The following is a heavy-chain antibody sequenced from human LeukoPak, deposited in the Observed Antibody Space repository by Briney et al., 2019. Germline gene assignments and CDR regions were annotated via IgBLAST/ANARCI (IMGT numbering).Heavy chain of an antibody. J-gene: IGHJ6*03. CDR1: GFTFSSYA. CDR2: ISGSGGST. CDR3: AKDWHDSWSGSNMDV. V-gene: IGHV3-23*01. Sequence: GGSLRLSCAASGFTFSSYAMSWVRQAPGKGLEWVSAISGSGGSTYYADSVKGRFTISRDNSKNTLYLQMNSLRAEDTAVYYCAKDWHDSWSGSNMDVWGKGTTVTVSS. D-gene: IGHD3-3*01.